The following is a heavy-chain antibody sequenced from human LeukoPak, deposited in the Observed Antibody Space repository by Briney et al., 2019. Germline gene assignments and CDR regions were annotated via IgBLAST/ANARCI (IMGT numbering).Heavy chain of an antibody. D-gene: IGHD4-23*01. CDR3: ARQIYGGKSGNLQDY. J-gene: IGHJ4*02. CDR1: GYSFTSYW. V-gene: IGHV5-51*01. Sequence: GESLKISCKGSGYSFTSYWIGWVRQMPGKGLEWMGIIYPGDSDTRYSPSFEGQVTISADKSITTAFLQWSSLKASDTAMHYCARQIYGGKSGNLQDYWGQGTLVTVSS. CDR2: IYPGDSDT.